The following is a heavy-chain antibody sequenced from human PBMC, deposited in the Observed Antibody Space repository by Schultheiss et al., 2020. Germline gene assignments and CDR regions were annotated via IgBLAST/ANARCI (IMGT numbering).Heavy chain of an antibody. Sequence: ASVKVSCKASGFTFTSSAMQWVRQARGQRLEWMGWISAYNGNTNYAQKLQGRVTMTTDTSTSTAYMELRSLRSDDTAVYYCARVKSITGNLDYWGQGTLVTVSS. CDR2: ISAYNGNT. D-gene: IGHD1-20*01. CDR3: ARVKSITGNLDY. CDR1: GFTFTSSA. V-gene: IGHV1-18*01. J-gene: IGHJ4*02.